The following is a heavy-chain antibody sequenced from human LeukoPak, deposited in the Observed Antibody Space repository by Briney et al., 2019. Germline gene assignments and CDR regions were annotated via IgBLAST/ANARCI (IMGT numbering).Heavy chain of an antibody. J-gene: IGHJ4*02. V-gene: IGHV3-23*01. Sequence: GGSLRLSRAASGFTFSTYVMDWVRQAPGKGLEWVSAISGPGGGTYYADSVKGRFSISRDNSKNTLYLQMNSLRVEDTAIYYCAKAPPGYSGYALPANWGQGTLVTVSS. CDR2: ISGPGGGT. CDR1: GFTFSTYV. D-gene: IGHD5-12*01. CDR3: AKAPPGYSGYALPAN.